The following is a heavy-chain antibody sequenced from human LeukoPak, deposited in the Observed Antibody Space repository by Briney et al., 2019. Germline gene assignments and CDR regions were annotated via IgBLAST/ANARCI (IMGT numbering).Heavy chain of an antibody. Sequence: PSETLSLTCTASGGSISSGGYYWSWIRQHPGKGLEWIGYIYYSGSTYYNPSLKSRVTISVDTSKNQFSLKLSSVTAADTAVYYCARGYVATGAFDIWGQGTMVTVSS. J-gene: IGHJ3*02. CDR3: ARGYVATGAFDI. V-gene: IGHV4-31*03. CDR2: IYYSGST. CDR1: GGSISSGGYY. D-gene: IGHD5-12*01.